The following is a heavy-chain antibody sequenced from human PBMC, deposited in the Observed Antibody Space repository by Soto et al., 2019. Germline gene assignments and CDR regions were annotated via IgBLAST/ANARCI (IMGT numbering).Heavy chain of an antibody. CDR1: GFTFSSYG. V-gene: IGHV3-30*18. CDR2: ISYDGSNK. J-gene: IGHJ4*02. CDR3: AKDSYNWTPEYYFDY. Sequence: PGGSLRLSCAASGFTFSSYGMHWVRQAPGKGLEWVAVISYDGSNKYYADSVKGRFTISRDNSKNTLYLQMNSLRAEDTAVYYCAKDSYNWTPEYYFDYWGQGTLVTVSS. D-gene: IGHD1-20*01.